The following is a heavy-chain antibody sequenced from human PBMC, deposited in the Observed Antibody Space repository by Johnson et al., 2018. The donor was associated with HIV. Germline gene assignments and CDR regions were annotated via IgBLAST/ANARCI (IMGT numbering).Heavy chain of an antibody. CDR1: GFTFSNHG. J-gene: IGHJ3*02. Sequence: QVQLVESGGGVVQPGRSQRLSCAASGFTFSNHGMHWVRQAPGKGLEWVAVISYDGSNKYYADSVKGRFTISRDNAKNSLYLQMNSRRAEDTALYYCAKALSGWFDAFDIWGQGTMVTVSS. V-gene: IGHV3-30*18. CDR3: AKALSGWFDAFDI. CDR2: ISYDGSNK. D-gene: IGHD6-19*01.